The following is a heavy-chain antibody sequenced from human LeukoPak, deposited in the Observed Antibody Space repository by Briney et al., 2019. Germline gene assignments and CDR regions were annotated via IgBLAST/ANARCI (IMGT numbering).Heavy chain of an antibody. J-gene: IGHJ4*02. CDR2: AYYSGST. D-gene: IGHD6-6*01. Sequence: SETLSLTCTASGGSISSSSYYWGWIRQPPGKGLEWIGSAYYSGSTYYNPSLKSRVTISVDTSKDQFSLKLSSVTAADTAVYYCARSTSSIAARLDYWGQGTLVTVSS. CDR1: GGSISSSSYY. CDR3: ARSTSSIAARLDY. V-gene: IGHV4-39*01.